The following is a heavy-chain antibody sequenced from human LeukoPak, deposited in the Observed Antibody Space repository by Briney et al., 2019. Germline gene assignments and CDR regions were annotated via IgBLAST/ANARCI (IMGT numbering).Heavy chain of an antibody. J-gene: IGHJ4*02. Sequence: GGSLRLSCATSGFSFTDYPMNWVRQAPGKGLEWVSNIRTSAEGANYAYYADSVKGRVTISREDAKNTLNLHMNSLGDDDTAVYYCASDQRYAFDYWGQGILVTVSS. CDR3: ASDQRYAFDY. CDR1: GFSFTDYP. V-gene: IGHV3-48*02. CDR2: IRTSAEGANYA. D-gene: IGHD3-9*01.